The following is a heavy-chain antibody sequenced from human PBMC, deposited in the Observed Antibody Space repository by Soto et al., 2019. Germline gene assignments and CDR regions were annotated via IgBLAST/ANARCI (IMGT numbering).Heavy chain of an antibody. CDR1: GYTFTRYA. CDR3: ARRAFLPEDYSPNYFDY. J-gene: IGHJ4*02. Sequence: GESLKISCEGSGYTFTRYAIGWVRQMPGKGLEWMGIIYPGESDPRYSPSFQGQVTISADKSINTAYLQWGSLKASDTAIYYCARRAFLPEDYSPNYFDYWGQGTLVTVSS. V-gene: IGHV5-51*01. CDR2: IYPGESDP. D-gene: IGHD2-21*01.